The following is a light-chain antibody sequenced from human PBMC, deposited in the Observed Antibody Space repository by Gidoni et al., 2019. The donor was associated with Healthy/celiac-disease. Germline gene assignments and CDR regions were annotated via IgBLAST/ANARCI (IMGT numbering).Light chain of an antibody. Sequence: DIHMTQSPSPLSASVADRVTITCRASQSISSCLCWYQQKPGKATKLLIYKAYSLESGLPSRFSGSGSGTEFTLTISSLHPDDFATYYCQRYNSYPSTFGPGTKVEIK. V-gene: IGKV1-5*03. CDR2: KAY. CDR3: QRYNSYPST. CDR1: QSISSC. J-gene: IGKJ3*01.